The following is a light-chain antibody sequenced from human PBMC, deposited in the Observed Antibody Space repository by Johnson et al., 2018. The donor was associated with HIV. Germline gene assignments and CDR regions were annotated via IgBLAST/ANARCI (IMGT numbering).Light chain of an antibody. Sequence: QSVLTQPPSVSAAPGQNVTISCSGSSSNIANKYVSWYQHLQGTAPKLLIYDNDRRPSGVPDRFSGSKSGTSATLDIPGLPTWDEADYYCGTWDASLSVNVFGPGTKVTVL. CDR2: DND. CDR1: SSNIANKY. CDR3: GTWDASLSVNV. V-gene: IGLV1-51*02. J-gene: IGLJ1*01.